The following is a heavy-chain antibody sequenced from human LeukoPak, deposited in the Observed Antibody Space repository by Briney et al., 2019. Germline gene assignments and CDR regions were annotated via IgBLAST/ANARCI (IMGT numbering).Heavy chain of an antibody. CDR2: IIPIFGTA. V-gene: IGHV1-69*05. D-gene: IGHD4-17*01. CDR3: ARATVTTVYYYMDA. Sequence: GASVNVSCKASGGTFSSYAISWVRQAPGQGLEWMGRIIPIFGTANYAQKFQGRVTITTDESTSTAYMELSSLRSEDTAVYYCARATVTTVYYYMDAWGKGTTVTVSS. J-gene: IGHJ6*03. CDR1: GGTFSSYA.